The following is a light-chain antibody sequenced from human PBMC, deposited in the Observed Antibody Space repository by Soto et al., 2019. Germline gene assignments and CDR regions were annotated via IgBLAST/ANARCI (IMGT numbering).Light chain of an antibody. J-gene: IGKJ1*01. CDR1: QSVRSY. Sequence: EIVLPQFPATLSLSPGERATLSCWASQSVRSYLAWYQQKPGQSPRLLIYDASNRATGIPARFSGSGPGTDFTLTISSLEPEDFAAYYCQQRSNWPWTFGQGTKVEIK. CDR3: QQRSNWPWT. V-gene: IGKV3D-11*02. CDR2: DAS.